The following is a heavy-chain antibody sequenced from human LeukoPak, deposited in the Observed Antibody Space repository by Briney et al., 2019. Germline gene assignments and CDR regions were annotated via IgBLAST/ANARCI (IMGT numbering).Heavy chain of an antibody. V-gene: IGHV1-3*01. Sequence: GASVTVSCTASGYTFTSYAMHWVRQAPGQRLEWMGWINAGNGNTKYSQKFQGRVTITRDTSASTAYMELSSLRSEDTAVYYCARDLDFYGSGSYVYWGQGTLVTVSS. D-gene: IGHD3-10*01. CDR2: INAGNGNT. CDR3: ARDLDFYGSGSYVY. CDR1: GYTFTSYA. J-gene: IGHJ4*02.